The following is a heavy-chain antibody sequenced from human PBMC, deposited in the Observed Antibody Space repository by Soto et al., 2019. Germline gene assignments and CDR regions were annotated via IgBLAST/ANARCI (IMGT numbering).Heavy chain of an antibody. CDR3: AREQATAKPEGVDF. CDR2: INPNSGGT. D-gene: IGHD1-1*01. CDR1: GYTFSDYY. V-gene: IGHV1-2*02. Sequence: ASVKVSCKASGYTFSDYYIHWVRQAPGQGLEWMGWINPNSGGTKYAPKFQGGVTMTRDTSITTAYMELSRLRSGDTAVYYCAREQATAKPEGVDFWGQGTLVTVSS. J-gene: IGHJ4*02.